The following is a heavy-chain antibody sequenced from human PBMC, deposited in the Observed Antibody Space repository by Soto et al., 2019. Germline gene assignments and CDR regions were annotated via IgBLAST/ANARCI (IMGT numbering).Heavy chain of an antibody. J-gene: IGHJ6*02. CDR3: AKGAVAGHPTSYYYYGMDV. V-gene: IGHV1-69*12. Sequence: QVQLLQSGAEVKKPGSSVRVSCEASGGTFRTYAISWVRQAPGQGLEWMGEIIPIFGTVNYAQKFQGRVTMTADESTTQVYMDLRSLRSEDTAVYYCAKGAVAGHPTSYYYYGMDVWGQGTTVTVSS. CDR1: GGTFRTYA. CDR2: IIPIFGTV. D-gene: IGHD6-19*01.